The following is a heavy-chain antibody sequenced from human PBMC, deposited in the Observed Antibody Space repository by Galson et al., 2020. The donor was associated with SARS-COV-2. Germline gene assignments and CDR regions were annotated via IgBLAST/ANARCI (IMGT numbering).Heavy chain of an antibody. D-gene: IGHD3-10*01. CDR1: GFTFSSYA. CDR3: AGGPWSYYYGSDAYYYGMDV. J-gene: IGHJ6*02. Sequence: TGGSLRLSCAASGFTFSSYAMSWVRQAPGKGLEWVSAISGSGRSKYYADSVKGRFTISRDNSKNTLYLQMNSLRAEDTAVYYCAGGPWSYYYGSDAYYYGMDVWGQGTTVTVSS. V-gene: IGHV3-23*01. CDR2: ISGSGRSK.